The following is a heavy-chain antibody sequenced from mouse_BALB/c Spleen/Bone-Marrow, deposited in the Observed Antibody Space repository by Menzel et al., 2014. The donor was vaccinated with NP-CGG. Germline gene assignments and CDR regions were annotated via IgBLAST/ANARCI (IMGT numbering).Heavy chain of an antibody. J-gene: IGHJ3*01. CDR3: GRQFAF. V-gene: IGHV3-2*02. CDR2: ISYSGST. CDR1: GYSITSDYA. Sequence: EVKLVESGPGLVKPSQSLSLTCTVTGYSITSDYAWNWIRQFPGNKLEWMGYISYSGSTSYNPSLKSRISITRDTPKNQFFLQLNSVTTEDTATYYCGRQFAFWGQGTLVTVSA.